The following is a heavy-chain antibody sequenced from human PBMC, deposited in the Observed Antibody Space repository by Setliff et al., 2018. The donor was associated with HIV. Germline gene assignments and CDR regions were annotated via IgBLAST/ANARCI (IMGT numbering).Heavy chain of an antibody. V-gene: IGHV4-4*09. Sequence: SETLSLTCTVSGGSISTYYWSWIRQPPGKGLEWIGYIYTSGSTNYNPSLKTRVTISIDTSKKHVSLKLSSVTAADTAVYYCARHANYDFWSGYWGYYFDYWGQGTLVTVSS. CDR3: ARHANYDFWSGYWGYYFDY. D-gene: IGHD3-3*01. CDR1: GGSISTYY. CDR2: IYTSGST. J-gene: IGHJ4*02.